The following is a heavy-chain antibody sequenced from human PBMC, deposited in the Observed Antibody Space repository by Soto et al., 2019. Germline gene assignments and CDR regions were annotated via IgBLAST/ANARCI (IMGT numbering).Heavy chain of an antibody. CDR3: ARVQGDQVRGVIILNCFDY. CDR2: IYYSGST. V-gene: IGHV4-31*03. Sequence: QVQLQESGPGLVKPSQTLSLTCTVSGGSISSGGYYWSWIRQHPGKGLEWIGYIYYSGSTYYNPSLKRRVTRILDASKLQSSLELSCVTAADTAVYYCARVQGDQVRGVIILNCFDYWGQGTLVTVSS. CDR1: GGSISSGGYY. D-gene: IGHD3-10*01. J-gene: IGHJ4*02.